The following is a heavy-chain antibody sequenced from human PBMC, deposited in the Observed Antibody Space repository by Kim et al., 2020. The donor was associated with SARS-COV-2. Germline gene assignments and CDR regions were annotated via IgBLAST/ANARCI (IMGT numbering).Heavy chain of an antibody. Sequence: GGSLRLSCAASGFTVSSNYMSWVRQAPGKGLEWVSVIYSGGSTYYSDSVKGRFTISRDNSKNTLYLQMNSLRAEDTAVYYCATGGSGSYFGAAPEDAFDIWGQGTMVTVSS. J-gene: IGHJ3*02. CDR2: IYSGGST. CDR1: GFTVSSNY. D-gene: IGHD1-26*01. CDR3: ATGGSGSYFGAAPEDAFDI. V-gene: IGHV3-53*01.